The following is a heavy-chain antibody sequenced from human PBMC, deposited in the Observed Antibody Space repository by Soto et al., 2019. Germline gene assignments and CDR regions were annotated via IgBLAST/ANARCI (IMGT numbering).Heavy chain of an antibody. CDR3: ARVRGGVVVVPAAHSEYYYYGMDV. CDR1: GGSISSGGYY. J-gene: IGHJ6*02. D-gene: IGHD2-2*01. V-gene: IGHV4-31*03. CDR2: IYYSGST. Sequence: SGTLSLTCTVSGGSISSGGYYWSWIRQHPGKGLEWIGYIYYSGSTYYNPSLKSRVTISVDTSKNQFSLKLSSVTAADTAVYYCARVRGGVVVVPAAHSEYYYYGMDVWGQGTTVTVSS.